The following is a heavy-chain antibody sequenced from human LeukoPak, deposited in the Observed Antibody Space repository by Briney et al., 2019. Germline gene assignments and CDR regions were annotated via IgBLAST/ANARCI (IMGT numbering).Heavy chain of an antibody. CDR2: IYTSGST. CDR1: GGSISSGGYY. Sequence: SETLSLTCTVSGGSISSGGYYWSWIRQPPGKGLEWIGYIYTSGSTNYNPSLKSRVTISADTSKNQFSLDLSSVTAADTAVYYCARQKCTSTSCLTKNAFDIWGQGTMVTVSS. CDR3: ARQKCTSTSCLTKNAFDI. J-gene: IGHJ3*02. D-gene: IGHD2-2*01. V-gene: IGHV4-61*09.